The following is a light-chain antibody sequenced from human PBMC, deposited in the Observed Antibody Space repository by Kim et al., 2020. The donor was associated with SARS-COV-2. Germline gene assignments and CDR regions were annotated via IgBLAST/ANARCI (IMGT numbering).Light chain of an antibody. V-gene: IGLV1-47*01. Sequence: ELTQPPSASGTPGQRVTISCSGSSSNIGSNYVYWYQQLPGTAPKLLIYRNNQWPSGVPDRFSGSKSGTSASLAISGLRSEDEADYYCAAWDDSLSGRVFGGGTQLTVL. J-gene: IGLJ2*01. CDR2: RNN. CDR1: SSNIGSNY. CDR3: AAWDDSLSGRV.